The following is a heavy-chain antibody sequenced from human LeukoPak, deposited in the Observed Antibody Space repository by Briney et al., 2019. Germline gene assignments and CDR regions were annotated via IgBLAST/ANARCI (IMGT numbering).Heavy chain of an antibody. V-gene: IGHV3-33*01. CDR2: IWNDGSNK. CDR3: ARDSGHAFDM. J-gene: IGHJ3*02. D-gene: IGHD6-25*01. Sequence: PGGSLRLSCVASGFTFSTYGMHWVRQAPGKGLEWVAVIWNDGSNKYYGDSVKGRLTISRDNSKNTLYLQMNSLRAEDTAVYYCARDSGHAFDMWGQGTMVTVSS. CDR1: GFTFSTYG.